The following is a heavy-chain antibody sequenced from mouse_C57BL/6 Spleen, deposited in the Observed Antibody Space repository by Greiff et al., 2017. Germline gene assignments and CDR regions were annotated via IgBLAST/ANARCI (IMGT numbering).Heavy chain of an antibody. CDR3: ARGGDYFGFAY. CDR2: ISSGGDCI. J-gene: IGHJ3*01. Sequence: EVQRVESGAGLVKPGGSLKLSCEASGFTFSSYAMSWVRQKQEKRLEWVAYISSGGDCINYDNTVKGRFTISRDKSWTTLYMQMSRLKSEDTAMYYCARGGDYFGFAYWGQGTLVTVSA. CDR1: GFTFSSYA. D-gene: IGHD1-1*01. V-gene: IGHV5S21*01.